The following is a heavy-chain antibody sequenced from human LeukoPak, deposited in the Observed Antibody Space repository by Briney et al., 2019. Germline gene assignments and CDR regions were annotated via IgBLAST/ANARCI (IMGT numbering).Heavy chain of an antibody. J-gene: IGHJ6*03. CDR1: GGFFSGYY. CDR3: ASLSYYYDSSGYSPYYYYYMDV. CDR2: INHSGST. Sequence: SETLSLTCAVYGGFFSGYYWSWIRQPPGKGLEWIGEINHSGSTNYNPSLKSRVTISVDTSKNQFSLKLSSVTAADTAVYYCASLSYYYDSSGYSPYYYYYMDVWGKGTTVTVSS. D-gene: IGHD3-22*01. V-gene: IGHV4-34*01.